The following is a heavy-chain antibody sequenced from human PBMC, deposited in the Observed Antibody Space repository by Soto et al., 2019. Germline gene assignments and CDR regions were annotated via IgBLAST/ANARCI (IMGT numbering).Heavy chain of an antibody. CDR1: GYTFTNYG. V-gene: IGHV1-18*04. D-gene: IGHD5-12*01. CDR2: ISAYNGNT. Sequence: ASVKVSCKASGYTFTNYGISWVRQAPGQGLEWMGWISAYNGNTNYAQNLQGRVTMTTDTSTSTAYMELNSLRAEDTAVYYCATGVPITPGTFDYRGQGTLVTVSS. J-gene: IGHJ4*02. CDR3: ATGVPITPGTFDY.